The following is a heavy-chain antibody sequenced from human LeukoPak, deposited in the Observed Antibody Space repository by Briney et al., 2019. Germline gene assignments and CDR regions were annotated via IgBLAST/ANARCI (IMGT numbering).Heavy chain of an antibody. J-gene: IGHJ4*02. V-gene: IGHV3-23*01. CDR3: AKDQEAMTTVTTWDY. CDR1: GFTFSSYA. Sequence: TGGSLRLPCAASGFTFSSYAMSWVRQAPGKGLEWVSAISGSGGSTYYADSVKGRFTISRDNSKNTLYLQMNSLRAEDTAVYYCAKDQEAMTTVTTWDYWGQGTLVTVSS. D-gene: IGHD4-17*01. CDR2: ISGSGGST.